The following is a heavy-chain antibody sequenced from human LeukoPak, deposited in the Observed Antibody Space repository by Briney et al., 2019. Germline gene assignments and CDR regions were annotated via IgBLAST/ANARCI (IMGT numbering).Heavy chain of an antibody. V-gene: IGHV3-30*03. CDR2: ISYDGNNK. D-gene: IGHD3-3*01. Sequence: GRSLRLSCAASGFTFSSYGMHWVRQAPGKGLEWVAVISYDGNNKYYADSVKGRFTISRDNSKNTLYLQMNSLRAEDTAVYYCARGLATIFGVVKHYMDVWGKGTTVTVSS. CDR1: GFTFSSYG. CDR3: ARGLATIFGVVKHYMDV. J-gene: IGHJ6*03.